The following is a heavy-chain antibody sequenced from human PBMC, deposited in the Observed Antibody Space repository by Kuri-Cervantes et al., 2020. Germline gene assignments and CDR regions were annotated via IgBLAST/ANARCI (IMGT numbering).Heavy chain of an antibody. V-gene: IGHV4-34*01. CDR1: GGSFSGYY. CDR3: ATAVPFGY. CDR2: INHSGST. Sequence: SETLSLTCAVYGGSFSGYYWSWIRQPPGKGLEWIGEINHSGSTNYNPSLKSRITLSVDTSKNQFSLKLSAVTAADTAVYYCATAVPFGYWGQGTPVTVSS. J-gene: IGHJ4*02.